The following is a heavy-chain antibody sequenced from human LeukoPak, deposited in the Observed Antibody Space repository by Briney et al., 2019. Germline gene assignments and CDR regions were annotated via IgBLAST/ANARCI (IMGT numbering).Heavy chain of an antibody. D-gene: IGHD1-7*01. Sequence: GGSLRLSCAASGFIFSNYGMHWVRQAPGKGLEWVAFISYDGSSKYDADSVKGRFTISRDNSKNTLYMQMNSLRAEDTAVYYCAREELELLPDYFDYWGQGTLVTVSS. J-gene: IGHJ4*02. CDR3: AREELELLPDYFDY. CDR1: GFIFSNYG. CDR2: ISYDGSSK. V-gene: IGHV3-30*02.